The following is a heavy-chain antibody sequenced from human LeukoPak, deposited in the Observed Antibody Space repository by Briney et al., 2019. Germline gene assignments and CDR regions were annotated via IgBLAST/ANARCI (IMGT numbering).Heavy chain of an antibody. D-gene: IGHD5-12*01. CDR1: GGSNSSYY. Sequence: SSETLSLTCTVSGGSNSSYYWSWIRQPAGKGLEWIGRFYSGGSADYNPSLKSRVTMSVDTSKNQFSLKLSSVTAADTAVYYCARVYSGYDLPGSLANYYFDYWGQGTLVTVSS. CDR2: FYSGGSA. CDR3: ARVYSGYDLPGSLANYYFDY. V-gene: IGHV4-4*07. J-gene: IGHJ4*02.